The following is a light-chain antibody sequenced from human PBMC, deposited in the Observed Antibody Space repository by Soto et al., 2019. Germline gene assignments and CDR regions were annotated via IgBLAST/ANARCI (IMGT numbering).Light chain of an antibody. CDR1: QSVSSN. J-gene: IGKJ2*01. CDR2: GAS. Sequence: EIVMTQSPATLSVSPGERATLSCRASQSVSSNLAWYQQKPGQAPRLLIYGASTRATGIPARFSGSRSGTEFTLTISSLQSEDFAVYYCQQYNNWSPYTFGHGTKLEIK. CDR3: QQYNNWSPYT. V-gene: IGKV3-15*01.